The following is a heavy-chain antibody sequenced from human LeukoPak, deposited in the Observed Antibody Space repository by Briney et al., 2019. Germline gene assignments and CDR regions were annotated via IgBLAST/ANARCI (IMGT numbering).Heavy chain of an antibody. Sequence: PSETLSLTCAVYGGSFSGYYWSWIRQPPGKGLEWIGEINHSGSTNYNPSLKSRVTISVDTSKNQFSLKLSSVTAADTAVYYCARGGIYELYYFDYWGQGTLVTVSS. J-gene: IGHJ4*02. D-gene: IGHD2-21*01. CDR3: ARGGIYELYYFDY. CDR1: GGSFSGYY. CDR2: INHSGST. V-gene: IGHV4-34*01.